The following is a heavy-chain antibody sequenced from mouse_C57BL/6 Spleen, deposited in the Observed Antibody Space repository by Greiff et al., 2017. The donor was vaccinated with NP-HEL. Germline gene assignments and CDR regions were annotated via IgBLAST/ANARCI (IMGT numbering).Heavy chain of an antibody. CDR2: IDTSDSET. J-gene: IGHJ3*01. CDR1: GYTFTSYW. Sequence: QVQLQQPGAELVRPGSSVKLSCKASGYTFTSYWMHWVKQRPIQGLEWIGNIDTSDSETHYNQKFKDKATLTVDKSSSTAYMQLSSLTSEDSAVYYCAKGDSSGYAWFAYWGQGTLVTVSA. CDR3: AKGDSSGYAWFAY. D-gene: IGHD3-2*02. V-gene: IGHV1-52*01.